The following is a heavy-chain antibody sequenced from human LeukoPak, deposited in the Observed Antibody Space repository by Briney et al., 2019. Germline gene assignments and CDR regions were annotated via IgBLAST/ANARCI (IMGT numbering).Heavy chain of an antibody. CDR1: GASISSYY. V-gene: IGHV4-4*07. Sequence: SETLSLTCAVSGASISSYYWSWIRQPAGKGLEWIGRFSSSGTTKYNPSLKSRVTMSVDTSKSHFPLRLSSVTAADTAVYYCASEGGSYFFDYWGQGTLVTVSS. CDR2: FSSSGTT. CDR3: ASEGGSYFFDY. J-gene: IGHJ4*02. D-gene: IGHD1-26*01.